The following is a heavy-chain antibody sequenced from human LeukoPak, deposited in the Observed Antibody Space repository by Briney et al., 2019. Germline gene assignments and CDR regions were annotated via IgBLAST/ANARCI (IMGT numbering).Heavy chain of an antibody. Sequence: GGSLRLSCAASGFTFRDAWMTWVRQAPGKGLEWIGRIKTKANGGTTDYAAPVKGRFTILRDDSKNTVYLQMNSLKVEDTAVYSCATPGRRWDYFDFWGRGTLVTVSS. CDR1: GFTFRDAW. CDR2: IKTKANGGTT. V-gene: IGHV3-15*01. J-gene: IGHJ4*02. D-gene: IGHD5-24*01. CDR3: ATPGRRWDYFDF.